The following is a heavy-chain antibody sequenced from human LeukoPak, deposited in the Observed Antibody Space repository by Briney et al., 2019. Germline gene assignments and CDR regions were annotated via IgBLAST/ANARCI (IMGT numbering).Heavy chain of an antibody. CDR1: GFTVSSNH. D-gene: IGHD4-17*01. Sequence: QSGGSLRLSCAAAGFTVSSNHMSWVRQAPRKGLEWVSVIYSSGGTNYADSVKGRFTISRDNSKNTLYLQMNRLTAEDTAVYYCARLTTTVTFDYWGQGTLVSVSS. J-gene: IGHJ4*02. V-gene: IGHV3-66*01. CDR2: IYSSGGT. CDR3: ARLTTTVTFDY.